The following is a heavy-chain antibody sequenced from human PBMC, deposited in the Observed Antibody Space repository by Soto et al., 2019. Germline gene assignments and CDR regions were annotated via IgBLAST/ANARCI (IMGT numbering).Heavy chain of an antibody. J-gene: IGHJ6*02. CDR1: GGSFGGYY. Sequence: PSGTLSLTCAVYGGSFGGYYWSWMRQPPGKGLEWIGEINHSGSTNYNPSLKSRVTISVDTSKNQFSLKRSSVTAGDTAVYYCAREPDDIVGVPAATTPLVYYDGMDVWGQVSTDPDSS. CDR3: AREPDDIVGVPAATTPLVYYDGMDV. D-gene: IGHD2-2*01. CDR2: INHSGST. V-gene: IGHV4-34*01.